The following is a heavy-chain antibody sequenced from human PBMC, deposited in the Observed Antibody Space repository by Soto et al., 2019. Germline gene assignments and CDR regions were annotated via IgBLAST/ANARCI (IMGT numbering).Heavy chain of an antibody. Sequence: QVQLVQSGAEVKQPGASVKVSCKASGYTFTGYFMHWVRQAPGQGLEWMGWINPNSGAIKYAQKFQGRVTLTRDTSINTAYMELSMLRSDDTAIYFCARGGGTILAPLPWGQGTLVTVSS. CDR3: ARGGGTILAPLP. V-gene: IGHV1-2*02. CDR1: GYTFTGYF. J-gene: IGHJ5*02. CDR2: INPNSGAI. D-gene: IGHD3-10*01.